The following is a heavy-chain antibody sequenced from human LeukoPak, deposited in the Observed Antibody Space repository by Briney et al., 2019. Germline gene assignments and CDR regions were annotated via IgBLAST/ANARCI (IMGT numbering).Heavy chain of an antibody. CDR2: INSDGSST. V-gene: IGHV3-74*01. CDR1: GFTFSSYW. J-gene: IGHJ4*02. Sequence: PGGSLRLSCGASGFTFSSYWMLWVRQAPGKGLVCVSRINSDGSSTSYADSVKGRFTISRDNAKNTLYLQVNSLRAEDTAVYYCVSRPRNCSSTSCYLKGPGYWGQATLVTVSS. CDR3: VSRPRNCSSTSCYLKGPGY. D-gene: IGHD2-2*01.